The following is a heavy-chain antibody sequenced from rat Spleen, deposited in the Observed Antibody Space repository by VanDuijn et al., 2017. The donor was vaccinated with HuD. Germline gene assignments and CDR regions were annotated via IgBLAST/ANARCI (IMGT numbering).Heavy chain of an antibody. D-gene: IGHD1-10*01. J-gene: IGHJ3*01. CDR1: GFIFSDFG. V-gene: IGHV5-19*01. CDR2: ISNGGANT. Sequence: EVQLVESGGGLVQPGRSLKLSCTASGFIFSDFGMHWIRQAPTKGLEWVASISNGGANTYYRDSVKGRFTISRDNAKSTLYLQMDSLRSEDTAIYYCTRNIYNNYFDYWGQGTLVTVSS. CDR3: TRNIYNNYFDY.